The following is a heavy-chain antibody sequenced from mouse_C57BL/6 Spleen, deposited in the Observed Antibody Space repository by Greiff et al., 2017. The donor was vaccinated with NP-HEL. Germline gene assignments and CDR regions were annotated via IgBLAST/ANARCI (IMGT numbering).Heavy chain of an antibody. Sequence: QVQLKESGAELVRPGASVKLSCKASGYTFTDYYINWVKQRPGQGLEWIARIYPGSGNTYYNEKFKGKATLTAEKSSSTAYMQLSSLTSEDSAVYFCARRTGTDYFDYWGQGTTLTVSS. D-gene: IGHD4-1*01. J-gene: IGHJ2*01. CDR3: ARRTGTDYFDY. CDR1: GYTFTDYY. V-gene: IGHV1-76*01. CDR2: IYPGSGNT.